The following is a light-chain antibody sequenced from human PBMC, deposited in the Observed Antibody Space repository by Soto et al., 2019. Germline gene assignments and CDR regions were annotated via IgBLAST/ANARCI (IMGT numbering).Light chain of an antibody. CDR2: GAS. CDR1: QSLSSSY. CDR3: QQYGSSPPIT. Sequence: EIVLTQSPGTLSLSPGERATLSCRASQSLSSSYLAWYQQKPGQAPRLLIYGASSRATGIPDRFSGSGSGTDFTLTISRPEPEDFAVYYCQQYGSSPPITFGQGTRLEIK. V-gene: IGKV3-20*01. J-gene: IGKJ5*01.